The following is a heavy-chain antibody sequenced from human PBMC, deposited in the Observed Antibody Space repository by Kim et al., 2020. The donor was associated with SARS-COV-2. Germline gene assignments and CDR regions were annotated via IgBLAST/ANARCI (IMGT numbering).Heavy chain of an antibody. J-gene: IGHJ4*02. CDR1: GFTFSSYA. CDR2: ISYDGSNK. CDR3: ARGSNYVCYFDY. Sequence: GGSLRLSCAASGFTFSSYAMHWVRQAPGKGLEWVAVISYDGSNKYYADSVKGRFTISRDNSNNTLYLQMNSLRAEDTAVYYCARGSNYVCYFDYWGQGTL. V-gene: IGHV3-30-3*01. D-gene: IGHD4-4*01.